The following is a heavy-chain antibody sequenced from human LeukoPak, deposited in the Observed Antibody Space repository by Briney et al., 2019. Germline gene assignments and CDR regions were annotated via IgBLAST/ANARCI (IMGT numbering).Heavy chain of an antibody. CDR3: ARVSWNDGNFAY. D-gene: IGHD1-1*01. Sequence: GGSLRLSCAASGFTFSSYWMHWVRQAPGEGLVWVSRINSDGSNTNYADSVKGRFTISRDNAKNTLYLQMNSLRVDDTAVYYCARVSWNDGNFAYWGQGTLVTVSS. CDR1: GFTFSSYW. V-gene: IGHV3-74*01. J-gene: IGHJ4*02. CDR2: INSDGSNT.